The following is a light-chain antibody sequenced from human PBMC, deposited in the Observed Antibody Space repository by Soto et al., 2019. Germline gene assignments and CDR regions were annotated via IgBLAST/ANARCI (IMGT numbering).Light chain of an antibody. V-gene: IGLV2-14*02. Sequence: QSALTQPASVSGSPGQSITISCTGTSSDIGSYNLVSWYQQHPATAPKLMIYEVSKRPSGVPDRFSGSKSGNTASLTVSGLQAEDEADYYCSSYAGSNNVFGTGTKVTVL. CDR1: SSDIGSYNL. CDR3: SSYAGSNNV. CDR2: EVS. J-gene: IGLJ1*01.